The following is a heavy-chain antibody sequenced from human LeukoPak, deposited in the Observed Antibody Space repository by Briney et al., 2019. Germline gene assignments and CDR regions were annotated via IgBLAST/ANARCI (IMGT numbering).Heavy chain of an antibody. Sequence: GASVKVSCKASGYTFTGYYMHWVRQAPGQGLEWMGWINPNSGGTNYAQKFQGRVTMTRDTSVSTAYTELSRLRSDDTAVYYCVSTCSSTSCAAFDYWGQGTLVTVSS. CDR2: INPNSGGT. J-gene: IGHJ4*02. CDR1: GYTFTGYY. V-gene: IGHV1-2*02. CDR3: VSTCSSTSCAAFDY. D-gene: IGHD2-2*01.